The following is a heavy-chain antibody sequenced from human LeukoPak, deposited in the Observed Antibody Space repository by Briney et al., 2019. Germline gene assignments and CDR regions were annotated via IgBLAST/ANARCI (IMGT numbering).Heavy chain of an antibody. CDR1: GYSISSGYY. V-gene: IGHV4-38-2*02. CDR3: ARDGGSSSWLAY. J-gene: IGHJ4*02. CDR2: IYSTGTT. Sequence: SSETLSLTRNVSGYSISSGYYWGWIRQPPGKGLEWIANIYSTGTTNFNPSLKSRVSISVDTSKNQLSLKLTSVTAADTAVYFCARDGGSSSWLAYWGQGTLVSVSS. D-gene: IGHD6-13*01.